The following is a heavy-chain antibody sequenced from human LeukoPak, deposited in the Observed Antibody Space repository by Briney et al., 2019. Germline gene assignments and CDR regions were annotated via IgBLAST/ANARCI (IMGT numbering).Heavy chain of an antibody. Sequence: GASVKVSCKASGYTFTSYGISWVRQAPGQGLEWMGWISAYNGNTNYAQKLQSRVTMTTDTSTSTAYMELRSLRSDDTAVYYCARDRLLWFRELFWNPFDYWGQGTLVTVSS. V-gene: IGHV1-18*01. D-gene: IGHD3-10*01. CDR3: ARDRLLWFRELFWNPFDY. CDR2: ISAYNGNT. J-gene: IGHJ4*02. CDR1: GYTFTSYG.